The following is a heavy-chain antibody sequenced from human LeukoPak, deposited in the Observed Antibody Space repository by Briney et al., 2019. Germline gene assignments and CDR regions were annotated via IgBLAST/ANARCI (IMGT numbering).Heavy chain of an antibody. V-gene: IGHV3-30*02. CDR1: GLTFSTFG. CDR3: AKGGYYFDY. J-gene: IGHJ4*02. CDR2: IRFDGSNR. Sequence: GGSLRLSCAASGLTFSTFGMHWVRQAPGKGLEWVAFIRFDGSNRYYAESLKGRFTISRDNSKNTLYLQMNSLRAEDTAIYFCAKGGYYFDYWGQGALVMVSS.